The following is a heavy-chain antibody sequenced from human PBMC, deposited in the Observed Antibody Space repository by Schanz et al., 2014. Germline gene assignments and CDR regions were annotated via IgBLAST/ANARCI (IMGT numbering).Heavy chain of an antibody. CDR2: ISGSGGST. J-gene: IGHJ4*02. Sequence: EVQLLESGGGLVQPGGSLRLSCAASGFTFSSYAMSWVRQAPGKGLEWVSAISGSGGSTYYADSVKGRFTISRDNAKNSLFLQMNSLRAEDTAVYYCARPPHDSSGYYPFDYWGQGTLVTVSP. CDR3: ARPPHDSSGYYPFDY. D-gene: IGHD3-22*01. V-gene: IGHV3-23*01. CDR1: GFTFSSYA.